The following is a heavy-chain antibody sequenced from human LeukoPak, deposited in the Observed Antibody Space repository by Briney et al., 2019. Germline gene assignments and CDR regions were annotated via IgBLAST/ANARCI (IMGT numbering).Heavy chain of an antibody. CDR3: ARNEYASGIFDY. CDR1: GHTFTSYD. CDR2: MTPNSGYT. V-gene: IGHV1-8*01. D-gene: IGHD2-2*01. J-gene: IGHJ4*02. Sequence: ASVRVSCKASGHTFTSYDINWVRQAAGQGLEWVGWMTPNSGYTGFAQKFQGRVTMTRDISISTAFLELSSLTSEDTAVYYCARNEYASGIFDYWGQGVLVTVSP.